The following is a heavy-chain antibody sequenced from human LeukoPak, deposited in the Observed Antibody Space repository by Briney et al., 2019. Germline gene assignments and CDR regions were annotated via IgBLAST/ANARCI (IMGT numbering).Heavy chain of an antibody. CDR3: AGGASGWYGVRGYYFDD. V-gene: IGHV4-30-2*01. CDR2: IYDSVST. CDR1: DGSTSSGGYS. J-gene: IGHJ4*02. Sequence: SATMSPSSAASDGSTSSGGYSWRRIRPPPGKGLGRIGYIYDSVSTNYNPSSKGRVTTSVVRSTSQFSPRLGSVTAAGTAVYYCAGGASGWYGVRGYYFDDWGQGTPVTVSS. D-gene: IGHD6-19*01.